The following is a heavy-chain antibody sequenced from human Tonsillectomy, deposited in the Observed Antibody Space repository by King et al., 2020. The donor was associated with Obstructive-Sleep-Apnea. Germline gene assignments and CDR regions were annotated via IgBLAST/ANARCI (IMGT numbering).Heavy chain of an antibody. CDR2: IYPRDSDT. J-gene: IGHJ4*02. CDR3: ARGYDRNYFDY. D-gene: IGHD5-12*01. V-gene: IGHV5-51*01. CDR1: GYTFTTYL. Sequence: VQLVESGAEGKEPGESLEISCKGSGYTFTTYLIGWGRQMPGKGLEWMGIIYPRDSDTRYSPSFQGQVTISVDKSISTAYLQWSSLKASDTAMYYCARGYDRNYFDYWGQGTLVTVSS.